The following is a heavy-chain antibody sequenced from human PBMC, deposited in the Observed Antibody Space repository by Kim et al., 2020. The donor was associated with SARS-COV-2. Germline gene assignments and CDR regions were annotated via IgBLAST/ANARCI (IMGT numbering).Heavy chain of an antibody. CDR3: ARAGGGDIVVVPAAMYYYYGMDV. Sequence: ASVKVSCKASGYTFTGYYMHWVRQAPGQGLEWMGWINPNSGGTNYAQKFQAWVTMTRDTSISTAYMELSRLRSDDTAVYYCARAGGGDIVVVPAAMYYYYGMDVWGQGTTVTVSS. J-gene: IGHJ6*02. V-gene: IGHV1-2*04. CDR2: INPNSGGT. CDR1: GYTFTGYY. D-gene: IGHD2-2*01.